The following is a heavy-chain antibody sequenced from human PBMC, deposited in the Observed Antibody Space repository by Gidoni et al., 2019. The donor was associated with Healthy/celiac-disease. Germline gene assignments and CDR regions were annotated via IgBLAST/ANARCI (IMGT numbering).Heavy chain of an antibody. CDR3: ARVLRFLEWSSRNDYYYYGMDV. CDR1: GFTVSSNY. Sequence: EAQLVESGGGLIQPGGSLRLSCAASGFTVSSNYMSWVRQAPGKGLEWVSVIYSGGSTYYADSVKGRFTISRDNSKNTLYLQMNSLRAEETAVYYCARVLRFLEWSSRNDYYYYGMDVWGQGTTVTVSS. D-gene: IGHD3-3*01. CDR2: IYSGGST. J-gene: IGHJ6*02. V-gene: IGHV3-53*01.